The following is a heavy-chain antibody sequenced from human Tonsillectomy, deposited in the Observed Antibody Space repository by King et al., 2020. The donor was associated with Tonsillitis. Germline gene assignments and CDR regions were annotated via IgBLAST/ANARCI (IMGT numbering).Heavy chain of an antibody. Sequence: VQLVQSGGGLVQPGGSLRLSCAASGFTFSSYAMSWVRQAPGKGLEWVSAISGSGGSTYYADPVKGRFTISRDNSKNTLYLQMNSLRAEDTAVYYCAKSFDFWSGYLSFYYYGMDVWGQGPTVTVSS. D-gene: IGHD3-3*01. CDR1: GFTFSSYA. CDR3: AKSFDFWSGYLSFYYYGMDV. V-gene: IGHV3-23*04. J-gene: IGHJ6*02. CDR2: ISGSGGST.